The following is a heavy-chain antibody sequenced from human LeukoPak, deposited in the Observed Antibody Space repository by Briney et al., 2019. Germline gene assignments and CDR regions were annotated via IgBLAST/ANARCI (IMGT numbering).Heavy chain of an antibody. CDR2: ISGSGGST. D-gene: IGHD4-17*01. CDR3: AKPPTVYYYYYGMDV. J-gene: IGHJ6*02. Sequence: GGSLRLSCAASGFTFSSYAMSWVRQAPGQGLEWVSAISGSGGSTYYADSVKGRFTISRDNSKNTLYLQMNSLRAEDTAVYYCAKPPTVYYYYYGMDVWGQGTTVTVSS. V-gene: IGHV3-23*01. CDR1: GFTFSSYA.